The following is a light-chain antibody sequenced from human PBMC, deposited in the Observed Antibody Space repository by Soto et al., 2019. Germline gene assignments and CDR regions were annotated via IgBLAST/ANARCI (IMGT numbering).Light chain of an antibody. J-gene: IGKJ3*01. Sequence: DVLMTQSPSTLSASVGDTVTITCRASQPVSTWLAWYEQKPGKAPKLLISEASTLASGVPSRFSGGGSGTEFTLTISGLQPGDSGTYFCQQYNSNLFTFGPGTKVDV. CDR3: QQYNSNLFT. V-gene: IGKV1-5*01. CDR1: QPVSTW. CDR2: EAS.